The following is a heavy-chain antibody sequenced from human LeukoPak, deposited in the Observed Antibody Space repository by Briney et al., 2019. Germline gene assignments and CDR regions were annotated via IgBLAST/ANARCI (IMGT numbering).Heavy chain of an antibody. CDR1: GYTFTSYY. V-gene: IGHV1-46*01. J-gene: IGHJ6*02. Sequence: GASVTVSCKASGYTFTSYYMHWVRQAPGQGLEWMGIINPSGGSTNYAQKVQGRVTMTRDTSTSTVYMELSSLRSEDTAVYYCARRDSGYDYYYYGMDVWGQGTTVTVSS. CDR2: INPSGGST. D-gene: IGHD5-12*01. CDR3: ARRDSGYDYYYYGMDV.